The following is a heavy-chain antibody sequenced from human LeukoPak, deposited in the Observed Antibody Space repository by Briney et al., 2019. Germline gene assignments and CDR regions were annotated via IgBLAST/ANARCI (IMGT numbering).Heavy chain of an antibody. J-gene: IGHJ4*02. CDR2: ISSSGSAK. CDR3: ASGSGH. CDR1: GFTFSSSW. Sequence: GSLRLSCAVSGFTFSSSWMHWVRQAPGKGLEWVSHISSSGSAKYYADSVKGRFTISRDNAKNSLYLQMNSLRDEDTAVFYCASGSGHWGQGTLVTVSS. V-gene: IGHV3-48*02. D-gene: IGHD2-2*03.